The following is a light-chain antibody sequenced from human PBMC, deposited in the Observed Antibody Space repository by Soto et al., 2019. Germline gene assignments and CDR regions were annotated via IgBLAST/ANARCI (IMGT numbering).Light chain of an antibody. J-gene: IGLJ2*01. CDR2: EVN. V-gene: IGLV2-8*01. Sequence: QSVLTQPPSASGSPGQSVTISCTGTSRDVGNYNYVSWYQQHPGKAPKLMMYEVNKRPSGVPDRFSGSKSGNTASLTVSGLQAEDEADYYCSSYAGSNNLVFGGGTKLTVL. CDR1: SRDVGNYNY. CDR3: SSYAGSNNLV.